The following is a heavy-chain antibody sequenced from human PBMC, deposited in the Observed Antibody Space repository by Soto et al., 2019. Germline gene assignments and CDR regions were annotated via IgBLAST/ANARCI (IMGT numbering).Heavy chain of an antibody. CDR1: GFTFDDYA. J-gene: IGHJ4*02. CDR2: ISWNSGSI. D-gene: IGHD4-17*01. CDR3: AKAGSAVTKSPFVY. Sequence: EVQLVESGGGLVQPGRSLRLSCAASGFTFDDYAMHWVRQAPGKGLEWVSGISWNSGSIGYADSVKGRFTISRDNAKNSLYLQMNSLRAEDTALYYCAKAGSAVTKSPFVYWGQGTLVTVSS. V-gene: IGHV3-9*01.